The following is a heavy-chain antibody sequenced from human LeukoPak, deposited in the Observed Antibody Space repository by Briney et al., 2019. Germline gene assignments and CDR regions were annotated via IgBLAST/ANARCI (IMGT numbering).Heavy chain of an antibody. J-gene: IGHJ3*02. V-gene: IGHV3-33*01. D-gene: IGHD2-15*01. CDR3: TSGGRVGDIFDI. Sequence: GGSLRLSCAASGFTFSSYGMHWVRQAPGKGLEWVAVIWYDGSNKYYADSVKGRFTISRDNSKNTLYLQMNSLRAEDTAVYYCTSGGRVGDIFDIWSQGTMVTVSS. CDR1: GFTFSSYG. CDR2: IWYDGSNK.